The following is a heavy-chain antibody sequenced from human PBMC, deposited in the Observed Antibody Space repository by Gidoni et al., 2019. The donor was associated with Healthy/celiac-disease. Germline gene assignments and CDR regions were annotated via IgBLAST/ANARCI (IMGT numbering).Heavy chain of an antibody. CDR3: ARGTIYDFWSGYSQYYFDY. CDR1: GGSISSGGYY. D-gene: IGHD3-3*01. Sequence: QVQLQESGPGLVKPSQTLSLTCTVSGGSISSGGYYWSWFRQHPGKGLEWIGYIYYSWSTYYNPSLKSLVTISVDTPKNQFSLKLSSVTAADTAVYYCARGTIYDFWSGYSQYYFDYWGQGTLVTVSS. V-gene: IGHV4-31*01. CDR2: IYYSWST. J-gene: IGHJ4*02.